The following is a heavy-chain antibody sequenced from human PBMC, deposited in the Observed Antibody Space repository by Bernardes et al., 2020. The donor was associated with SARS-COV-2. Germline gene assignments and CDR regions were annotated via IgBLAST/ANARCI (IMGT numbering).Heavy chain of an antibody. V-gene: IGHV3-23*01. J-gene: IGHJ2*01. CDR1: GFTFSSHG. CDR2: ISYSGSLT. Sequence: GGSLRLSCAASGFTFSSHGMSWVRQAPGKGLQWVSSISYSGSLTYYADSVRGRFTTSRDNSKDTLYLQMNSLRAEDTAIYYCAKIRVSGSWYFGLWGRGTLVTVSS. D-gene: IGHD1-26*01. CDR3: AKIRVSGSWYFGL.